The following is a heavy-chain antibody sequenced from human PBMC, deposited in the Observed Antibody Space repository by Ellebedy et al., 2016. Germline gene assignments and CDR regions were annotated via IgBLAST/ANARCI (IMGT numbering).Heavy chain of an antibody. CDR3: PRTLTYHYDSSDYYPFDY. Sequence: ASVKVSCKASGYTFTSYAMHWVRQAPGQRLEWMGWINAGNGNTKYSPKFQGRVTITRDTSASTAYMELSSLKSEATAVYYCPRTLTYHYDSSDYYPFDYWGQGTLVTVSS. D-gene: IGHD3-22*01. V-gene: IGHV1-3*01. CDR2: INAGNGNT. CDR1: GYTFTSYA. J-gene: IGHJ4*02.